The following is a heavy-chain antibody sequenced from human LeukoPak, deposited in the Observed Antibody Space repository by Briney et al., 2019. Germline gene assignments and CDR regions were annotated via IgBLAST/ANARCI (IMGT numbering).Heavy chain of an antibody. CDR2: ISWNSGSI. CDR3: AKDIGXYDRQXXXYFDY. J-gene: IGHJ4*02. CDR1: GFTFDDYA. D-gene: IGHD5-12*01. V-gene: IGHV3-9*01. Sequence: GGSLRLSCAASGFTFDDYAMHWVRQAPGKGLEWVSGISWNSGSIGYADSVKGRFTISRHNAKNSLYLQMNSLRAEDTALYYCAKDIGXYDRQXXXYFDYWAREPWSPSP.